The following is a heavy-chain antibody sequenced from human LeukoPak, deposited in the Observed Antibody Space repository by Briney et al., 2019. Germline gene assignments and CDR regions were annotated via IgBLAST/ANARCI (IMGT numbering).Heavy chain of an antibody. V-gene: IGHV1-3*01. CDR2: INADNDNT. J-gene: IGHJ6*02. D-gene: IGHD3-10*01. CDR1: GYTFTSYA. Sequence: ASVKVSCKASGYTFTSYAMHWVRQAPGQRLEWMGWINADNDNTRYAQKFQGRVTISRDTPASTAHMELSSLRSEDTAVYYCARGFPEYHGSVPYGMDVWGQGTTVTVSS. CDR3: ARGFPEYHGSVPYGMDV.